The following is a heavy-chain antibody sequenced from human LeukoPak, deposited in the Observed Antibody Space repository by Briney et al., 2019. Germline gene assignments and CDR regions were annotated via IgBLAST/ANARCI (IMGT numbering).Heavy chain of an antibody. CDR3: ARADYDFWSGEKEAPFDY. V-gene: IGHV3-21*01. D-gene: IGHD3-3*01. Sequence: NPGGSLRLSCAASGFTFSSYSMNWVRQAPGKGLEWVSSISSSSSYIYYADSVKGRFTTSRDNAKNSLYLQMNSLRAEDTAVYYCARADYDFWSGEKEAPFDYWGQGTLVTVSS. CDR1: GFTFSSYS. CDR2: ISSSSSYI. J-gene: IGHJ4*02.